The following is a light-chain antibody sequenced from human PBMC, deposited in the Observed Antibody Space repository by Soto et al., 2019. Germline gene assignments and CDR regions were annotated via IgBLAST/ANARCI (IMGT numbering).Light chain of an antibody. CDR1: ALPKQY. V-gene: IGLV3-25*02. CDR2: KDS. J-gene: IGLJ1*01. CDR3: QSADSRGTYYV. Sequence: SYELTQPPSVSVSPGQTARITCSGDALPKQYAYWYQQKPGQAPVVVIFKDSERPSGIPERFSGSSSGTTFTLTISGAQADDEADYYFQSADSRGTYYVFGSGTKVTVL.